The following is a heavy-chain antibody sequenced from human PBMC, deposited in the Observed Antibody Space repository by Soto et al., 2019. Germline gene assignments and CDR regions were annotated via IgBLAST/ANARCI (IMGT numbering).Heavy chain of an antibody. CDR3: ARALEAENYDIFAGYYITFDN. Sequence: QVQLVQSGAEVKKPGASVKVSCKASGYTFTSYGISWVRQAPGQGLERMGWISAYNGNTNYAQKLQGGVSMTTDPSTNAAYMELWGLCNDDTAVYYCARALEAENYDIFAGYYITFDNWGPGTLVTVSS. CDR2: ISAYNGNT. V-gene: IGHV1-18*01. D-gene: IGHD3-9*01. CDR1: GYTFTSYG. J-gene: IGHJ4*02.